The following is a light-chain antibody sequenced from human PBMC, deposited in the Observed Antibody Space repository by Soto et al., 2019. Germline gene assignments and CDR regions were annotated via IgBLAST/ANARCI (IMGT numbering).Light chain of an antibody. V-gene: IGLV2-23*01. CDR2: EGS. Sequence: QSVLTQPASVSGSPGQSITISCSGTSNDVGFYNLVSWYQQYPDKVPKLMIFEGSKRPAGVSNRFSGSKSGNTASLTISGLQAEDEADYYCFSYSTSGTYVFGTGTQLTVL. J-gene: IGLJ1*01. CDR1: SNDVGFYNL. CDR3: FSYSTSGTYV.